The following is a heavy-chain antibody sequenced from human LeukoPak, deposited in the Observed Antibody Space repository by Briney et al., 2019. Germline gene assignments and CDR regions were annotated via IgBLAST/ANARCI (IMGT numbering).Heavy chain of an antibody. CDR3: ARVPKWELLDAFDI. J-gene: IGHJ3*02. CDR1: GFTFSSYW. CDR2: INSDGSST. V-gene: IGHV3-74*01. D-gene: IGHD1-26*01. Sequence: GGSLRLSCAASGFTFSSYWMHWVRQAPGKGLVWVSRINSDGSSTSYADSVKGRFTVSRDNAKNRLYLQMNSLRAADTAVYYCARVPKWELLDAFDIWGQGTMVTVSS.